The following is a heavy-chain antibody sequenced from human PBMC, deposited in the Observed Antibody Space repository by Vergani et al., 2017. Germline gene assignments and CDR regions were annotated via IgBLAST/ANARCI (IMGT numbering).Heavy chain of an antibody. V-gene: IGHV3-30*18. CDR3: AKDAIAARPDGLYYYYMDV. CDR2: ISYDGSNK. Sequence: QVQLVESGGGVVQPGRSLRLSCAASGFTFSSYGMHWVRQAPGKELEWVAVISYDGSNKYYADSVKGRFTISRDNSKNTLYLQMNSLRAEDTAVYYCAKDAIAARPDGLYYYYMDVWGKGTTVTVSS. CDR1: GFTFSSYG. J-gene: IGHJ6*03. D-gene: IGHD6-6*01.